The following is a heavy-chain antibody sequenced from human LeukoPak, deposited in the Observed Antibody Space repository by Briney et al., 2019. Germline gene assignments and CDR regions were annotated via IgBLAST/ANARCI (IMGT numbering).Heavy chain of an antibody. CDR3: ARVGSENGFDY. Sequence: PSETLSLTCTVSGGSISSYYWSWIRQPPGKGLEWIGYIYYSGSTNYNPSLKSRVTISVDTSKNQFSLKLSSVTAADTAVYYCARVGSENGFDYWGQGTLVTVSS. D-gene: IGHD1-26*01. V-gene: IGHV4-59*01. J-gene: IGHJ4*02. CDR1: GGSISSYY. CDR2: IYYSGST.